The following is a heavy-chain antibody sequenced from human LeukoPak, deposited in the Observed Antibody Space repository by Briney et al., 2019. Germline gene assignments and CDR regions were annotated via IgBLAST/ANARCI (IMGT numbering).Heavy chain of an antibody. D-gene: IGHD4-17*01. V-gene: IGHV4-59*01. CDR1: GDSISNYY. Sequence: SETLSLTCTVSGDSISNYYWSWIRQPPGKGLEWIGYIYYSGSTNYNPSLKSRVTISVDTSKNQFSLKLSSVTAADTAVYYCARESYGDYYFDYWGQGTLVTVSS. CDR3: ARESYGDYYFDY. J-gene: IGHJ4*02. CDR2: IYYSGST.